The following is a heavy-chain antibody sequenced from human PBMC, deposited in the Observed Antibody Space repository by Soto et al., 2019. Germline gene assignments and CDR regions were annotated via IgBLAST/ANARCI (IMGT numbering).Heavy chain of an antibody. Sequence: QVQLEQSGAEVKKPGSSVKISCKASGGTLSDHGVSWLRQAPGQGLEWVGGTIPVVNTAKYAPKFQGRVTIAADKCTMIAYMELSSPRSDATAFYYCARGVYGSGNYYTGPSAFDIWGQGTRVIVPS. CDR1: GGTLSDHG. CDR3: ARGVYGSGNYYTGPSAFDI. J-gene: IGHJ3*02. D-gene: IGHD3-10*01. CDR2: TIPVVNTA. V-gene: IGHV1-69*06.